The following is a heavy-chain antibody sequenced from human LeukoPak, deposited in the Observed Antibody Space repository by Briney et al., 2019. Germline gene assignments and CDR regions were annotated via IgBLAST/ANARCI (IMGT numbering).Heavy chain of an antibody. Sequence: PSETLSLTCTVSGGSISRYYWSWIRQPAGKGLEWIGRIYTSGSTNYNPSLKSRVTMSVDTSKNQSSLKLSSVTAADTAVYYCATQGMAYYDSSGLVDYWGQGTLVTVSS. V-gene: IGHV4-4*07. J-gene: IGHJ4*02. CDR1: GGSISRYY. CDR3: ATQGMAYYDSSGLVDY. D-gene: IGHD3-22*01. CDR2: IYTSGST.